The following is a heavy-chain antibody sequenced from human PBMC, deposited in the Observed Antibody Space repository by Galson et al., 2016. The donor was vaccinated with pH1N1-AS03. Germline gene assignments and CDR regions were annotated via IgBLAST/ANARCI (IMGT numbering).Heavy chain of an antibody. J-gene: IGHJ4*02. CDR2: MSAYSGET. Sequence: CKASGYTFITYGISWVRQAPGQGLEWMGWMSAYSGETRYAPNFQGRVTMTRDTSTGTAYMDLRSLTSDDAAVYYCVREFEDPQKRVVAFGYWGQGTLVIVSS. CDR1: GYTFITYG. V-gene: IGHV1-18*01. CDR3: VREFEDPQKRVVAFGY.